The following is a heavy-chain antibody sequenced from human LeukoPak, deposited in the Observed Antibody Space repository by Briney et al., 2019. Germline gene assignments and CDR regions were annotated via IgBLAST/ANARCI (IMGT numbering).Heavy chain of an antibody. CDR1: GYSITTNYY. D-gene: IGHD1-26*01. CDR2: VDHNGET. CDR3: VTPRSWELSDMAV. V-gene: IGHV4-38-2*02. J-gene: IGHJ6*03. Sequence: SETLSLTCTVSGYSITTNYYWAWIRQSPGTGLECIGSVDHNGETYYNPSLKSRVIISVETSKNGFSLRLTSVTAADTAVYYCVTPRSWELSDMAVWGKGTSVIVSS.